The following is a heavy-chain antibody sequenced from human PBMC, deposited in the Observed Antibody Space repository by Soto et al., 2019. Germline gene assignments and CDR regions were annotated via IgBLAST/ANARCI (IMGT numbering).Heavy chain of an antibody. CDR2: IYYSGST. Sequence: SETLSLTCTVSGGSISSGGYYWGWIRQHPGKGLEWIGYIYYSGSTYYNPSLKSRVTISVDTSKNQFSLKLSSVTAADTAVYYCARDSVVAGGFDPWGQGTLVTVSS. D-gene: IGHD2-15*01. J-gene: IGHJ5*02. CDR1: GGSISSGGYY. CDR3: ARDSVVAGGFDP. V-gene: IGHV4-31*03.